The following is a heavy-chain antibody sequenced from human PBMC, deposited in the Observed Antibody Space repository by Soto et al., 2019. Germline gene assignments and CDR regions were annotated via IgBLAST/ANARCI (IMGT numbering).Heavy chain of an antibody. J-gene: IGHJ4*02. D-gene: IGHD1-26*01. Sequence: EVQLLQSGGGLVQPGGSLRLSCAASGFTFSSYGMSWVRQAPRKGLEWVSAISGSGDSTYYADSVKGRFTISRDNSKNTLYLQMNSLRAEDTAVYYCAKDLPPSSGTYYGYFDYWGQGSLVTVSS. CDR2: ISGSGDST. V-gene: IGHV3-23*01. CDR1: GFTFSSYG. CDR3: AKDLPPSSGTYYGYFDY.